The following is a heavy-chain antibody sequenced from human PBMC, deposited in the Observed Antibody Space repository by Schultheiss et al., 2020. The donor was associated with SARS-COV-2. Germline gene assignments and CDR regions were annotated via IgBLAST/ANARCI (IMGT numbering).Heavy chain of an antibody. CDR3: ATWTCGGGSCYNDY. CDR2: IYTDGSST. V-gene: IGHV3-74*01. CDR1: GFTFSSYW. J-gene: IGHJ4*02. D-gene: IGHD2-15*01. Sequence: GGSLRLSCAASGFTFSSYWMHWVRQAPGKGLVWVSRIYTDGSSTSYADSVKGRFTISRDNAKNSLYLQMNSLRVEDTSVYYCATWTCGGGSCYNDYWGQGTLVTVSS.